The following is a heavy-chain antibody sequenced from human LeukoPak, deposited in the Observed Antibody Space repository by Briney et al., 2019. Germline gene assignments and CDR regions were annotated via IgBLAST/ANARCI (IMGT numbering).Heavy chain of an antibody. V-gene: IGHV3-23*01. CDR1: GFTFTTHA. CDR3: ANQYPG. D-gene: IGHD4-11*01. CDR2: ISGDGGTT. Sequence: PGRSLRLSCAASGFTFTTHAMAWVRQAPGMGLHWVSGISGDGGTTYYADSVKGRFTISRDNSKNTLYLQMNSLRAEDTAVYYCANQYPGWGQGTLVTVSP. J-gene: IGHJ4*02.